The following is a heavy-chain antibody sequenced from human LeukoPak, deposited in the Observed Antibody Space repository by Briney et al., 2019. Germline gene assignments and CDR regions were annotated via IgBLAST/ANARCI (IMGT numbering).Heavy chain of an antibody. Sequence: GGSLRLSCAASGFTFSNYAMSWVRQAPGKGLEWVSGISGSGGSTYYADSVKGRFTISRDNSRNTLYLQMNNLRAEDTALYYCAKDQNSGSGSYSNFDDWGQRTLVTVSS. D-gene: IGHD3-10*01. J-gene: IGHJ4*02. CDR1: GFTFSNYA. V-gene: IGHV3-23*01. CDR2: ISGSGGST. CDR3: AKDQNSGSGSYSNFDD.